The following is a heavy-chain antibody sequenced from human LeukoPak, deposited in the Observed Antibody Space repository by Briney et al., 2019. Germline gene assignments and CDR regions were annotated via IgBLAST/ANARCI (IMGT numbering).Heavy chain of an antibody. CDR1: GGPISSYY. D-gene: IGHD3-10*01. J-gene: IGHJ4*02. Sequence: SETLSLTCTVSGGPISSYYWSWLRQPAGKGLEWIGRIYTSGSTNYNPSLKSRVTMSVDTSKNQFSLKLSSVTAADTAVYYCARGAYYYGSGKIFDYWGQGTLVTVSS. CDR2: IYTSGST. CDR3: ARGAYYYGSGKIFDY. V-gene: IGHV4-4*07.